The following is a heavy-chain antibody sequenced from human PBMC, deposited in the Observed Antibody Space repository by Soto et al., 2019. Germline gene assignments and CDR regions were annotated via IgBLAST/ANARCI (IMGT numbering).Heavy chain of an antibody. D-gene: IGHD6-13*01. CDR2: ISSSSAYI. J-gene: IGHJ5*02. CDR1: GFTFRGFT. V-gene: IGHV3-21*01. CDR3: TRDASRDSSARGWFDP. Sequence: GGSLRLSCAASGFTFRGFTMNWVRQAPGKGLEWASTISSSSAYIYYTDALRGRFTISRDNAKNSLHLQMNSLRAEDTAVYYCTRDASRDSSARGWFDPWGPGTLVTVSS.